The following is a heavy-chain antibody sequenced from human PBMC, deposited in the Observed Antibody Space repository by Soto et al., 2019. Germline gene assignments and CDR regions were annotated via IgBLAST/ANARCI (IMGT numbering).Heavy chain of an antibody. CDR2: IYPGDSDT. D-gene: IGHD1-26*01. CDR1: GYSFTSYW. J-gene: IGHJ3*02. Sequence: PGESLKISCKGSGYSFTSYWIGWVRQMPGKGLEWMGIIYPGDSDTRYSPSFQGQVTISADKSISTAYPQWSSLKASDTAMYYCARPVGATTEPLGAFDIWGQGTMVTVSS. V-gene: IGHV5-51*01. CDR3: ARPVGATTEPLGAFDI.